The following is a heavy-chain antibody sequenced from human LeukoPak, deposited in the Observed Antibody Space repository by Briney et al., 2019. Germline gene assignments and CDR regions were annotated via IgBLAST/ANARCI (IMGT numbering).Heavy chain of an antibody. CDR1: GYTFPIYG. Sequence: GASVKVSCKASGYTFPIYGISWVRQAPGQGLEWMGWISAYNGNTNYAQKVQGRVTMTTDTSTSTVYMELRSLRSDDTAVYYCARDDCSGGSCYSVFDYWGQGTLVTVSS. J-gene: IGHJ4*02. V-gene: IGHV1-18*01. CDR2: ISAYNGNT. D-gene: IGHD2-15*01. CDR3: ARDDCSGGSCYSVFDY.